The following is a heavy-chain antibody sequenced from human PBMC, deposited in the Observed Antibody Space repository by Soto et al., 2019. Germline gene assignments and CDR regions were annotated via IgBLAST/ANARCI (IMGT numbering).Heavy chain of an antibody. CDR2: IYYSGST. D-gene: IGHD2-2*01. CDR1: GGSISSYY. CDR3: ARFVVPAATYYYYYMDV. V-gene: IGHV4-59*01. J-gene: IGHJ6*03. Sequence: SETLSLTCTVSGGSISSYYWSWIRQPPGKGLEWIGYIYYSGSTNYNPSLKSRVTISVDTSKNQFSLKLSSVTAADTAVYYCARFVVPAATYYYYYMDVWGKGTTVTVS.